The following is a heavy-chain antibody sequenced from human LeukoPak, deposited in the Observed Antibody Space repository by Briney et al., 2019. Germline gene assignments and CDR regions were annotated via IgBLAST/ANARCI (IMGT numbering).Heavy chain of an antibody. CDR1: GFTFDDYA. J-gene: IGHJ4*02. CDR3: ARECWSTSCYYVDS. V-gene: IGHV3-74*01. Sequence: GRSLRLSCAASGFTFDDYAMHWVRQAPGKGLVWVSRSNADGSSTSYADSVKGRFTISRDNAKNTLYLQMNSLRAEDTAVYYCARECWSTSCYYVDSWGQGTLVTVSS. D-gene: IGHD2-2*01. CDR2: SNADGSST.